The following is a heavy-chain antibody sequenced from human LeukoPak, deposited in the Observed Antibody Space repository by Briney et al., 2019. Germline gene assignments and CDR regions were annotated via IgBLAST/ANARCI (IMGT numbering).Heavy chain of an antibody. D-gene: IGHD6-25*01. V-gene: IGHV3-21*01. Sequence: SGGSLRLSCAASGFTFSSYSMNWVRQAPGKGLEWVSSISSSSSYIYYADSVKGRFTISRDNAKNSLYLQMNSLRAEDTAVYYCARDLAFRMYSSGWHFDYWGQGTLVTVSS. CDR1: GFTFSSYS. J-gene: IGHJ4*02. CDR2: ISSSSSYI. CDR3: ARDLAFRMYSSGWHFDY.